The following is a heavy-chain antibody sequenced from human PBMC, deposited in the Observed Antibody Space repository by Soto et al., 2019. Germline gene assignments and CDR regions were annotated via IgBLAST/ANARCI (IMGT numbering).Heavy chain of an antibody. CDR1: GCTFSSYW. V-gene: IGHV3-7*01. Sequence: LRLSCAAAGCTFSSYWVSWVRQAPGKGLEWVANIKQDGSEKYYVDSVKGRFTISRDNAKNSLYLQMNSLRAEDTAVYYCARGIAVAGTRFDYWGQGTLVTVSS. J-gene: IGHJ4*02. CDR3: ARGIAVAGTRFDY. CDR2: IKQDGSEK. D-gene: IGHD6-19*01.